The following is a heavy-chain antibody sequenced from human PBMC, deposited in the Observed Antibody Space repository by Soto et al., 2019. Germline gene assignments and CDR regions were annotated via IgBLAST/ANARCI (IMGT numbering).Heavy chain of an antibody. Sequence: EVQLVESGGGLVQPGGSLRLSCAASGFTFSSYAMHWVRQAPGKGLEYVSAISSNGGSTYYANSVKGRFTISRDNSKNTLYLQMGSLRAEDMAVYYCARDAGFVSTYYDIFDYMDVWGKGTTVTVSS. CDR2: ISSNGGST. CDR3: ARDAGFVSTYYDIFDYMDV. V-gene: IGHV3-64*01. J-gene: IGHJ6*03. CDR1: GFTFSSYA. D-gene: IGHD3-9*01.